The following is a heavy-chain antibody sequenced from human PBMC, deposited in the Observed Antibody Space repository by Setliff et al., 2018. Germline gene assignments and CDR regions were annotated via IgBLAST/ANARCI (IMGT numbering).Heavy chain of an antibody. CDR2: INHSGST. CDR3: ARRYNFWSGYFDY. D-gene: IGHD3-3*01. V-gene: IGHV4-34*01. J-gene: IGHJ4*02. CDR1: GGSFSGYY. Sequence: SETLSLTCAVYGGSFSGYYWSWIRQPPGKGLEWIGEINHSGSTNYNPSLKSRVTISVDTSKNQFSLKLSSVTAADTTVYYCARRYNFWSGYFDYWGQGTLVTVSS.